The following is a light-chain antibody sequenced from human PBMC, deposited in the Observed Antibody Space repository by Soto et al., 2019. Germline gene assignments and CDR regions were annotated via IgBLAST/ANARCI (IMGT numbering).Light chain of an antibody. CDR2: DVS. CDR1: SSDVGV. CDR3: SSYTSSSTL. J-gene: IGLJ2*01. Sequence: QSALTQPASVSGSPGQSITISCTGTSSDVGVSWYQQHPGKVPKLMIYDVSNRPSGVSNRFSGSKSGNKASLTISGLQAEDEANYYCSSYTSSSTLFGGGTKLTVL. V-gene: IGLV2-14*01.